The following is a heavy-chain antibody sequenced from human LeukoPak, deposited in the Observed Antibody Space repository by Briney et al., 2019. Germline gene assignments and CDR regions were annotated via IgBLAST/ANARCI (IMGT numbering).Heavy chain of an antibody. CDR3: ARSNLYSSGWAV. Sequence: SETLSLTCAVHGGSFSGYYWSWIRQPPGKGLEWIGEINHSGSTNYNPSLKSRVTISVDTSKNQFSLKLSSVTAADTAVYYCARSNLYSSGWAVWGQGTLVTVSS. J-gene: IGHJ4*02. CDR1: GGSFSGYY. D-gene: IGHD6-19*01. V-gene: IGHV4-34*01. CDR2: INHSGST.